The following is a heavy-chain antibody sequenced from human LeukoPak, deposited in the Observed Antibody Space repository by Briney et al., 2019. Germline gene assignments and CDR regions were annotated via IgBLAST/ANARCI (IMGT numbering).Heavy chain of an antibody. CDR2: TSSDGTVK. CDR1: GFTFSNYW. V-gene: IGHV3-30-3*01. Sequence: GGSLRLSCAASGFTFSNYWMHWVRQAPGKGLEWVAVTSSDGTVKYYPDSVKGRFTISRDNSKNTLYLQVNSLRPEDTGVYYCARDPVPAAARHFDYWGQGTLVTVSS. CDR3: ARDPVPAAARHFDY. J-gene: IGHJ4*01. D-gene: IGHD2-2*01.